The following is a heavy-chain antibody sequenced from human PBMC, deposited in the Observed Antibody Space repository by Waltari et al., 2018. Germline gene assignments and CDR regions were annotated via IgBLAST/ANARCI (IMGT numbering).Heavy chain of an antibody. D-gene: IGHD3-22*01. CDR2: IIPIFGTT. Sequence: QVHLVQSGAAVRKPGSSVKVSCTTIGGTSCSYPVNWVRQAPGQGLEWMGGIIPIFGTTNYAQKFQGRVTITADESTSTAYMDLSRLRSEDTAIYYCARVKSYYDTSYFQHWGQGTLVTVSS. CDR3: ARVKSYYDTSYFQH. J-gene: IGHJ1*01. CDR1: GGTSCSYP. V-gene: IGHV1-69*01.